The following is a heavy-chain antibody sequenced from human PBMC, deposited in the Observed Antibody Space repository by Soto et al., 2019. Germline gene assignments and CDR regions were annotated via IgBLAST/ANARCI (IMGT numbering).Heavy chain of an antibody. CDR2: IDYSGST. V-gene: IGHV4-39*01. CDR3: ARGIGYYFDY. J-gene: IGHJ4*02. CDR1: GGSISSTSYY. Sequence: SETLSLTXTVSGGSISSTSYYWGWIRQPPGKGLEWIGNIDYSGSTYYNPSLKSRVTIPVDTSKTQFSLKLRSVTAADSALYYCARGIGYYFDYWGQGTLVTVSS. D-gene: IGHD5-12*01.